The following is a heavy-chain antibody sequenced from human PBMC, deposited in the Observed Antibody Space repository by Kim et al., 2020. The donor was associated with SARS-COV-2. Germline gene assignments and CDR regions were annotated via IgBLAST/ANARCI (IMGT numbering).Heavy chain of an antibody. CDR2: IYYSGST. D-gene: IGHD4-17*01. J-gene: IGHJ4*02. V-gene: IGHV4-59*01. CDR3: ARDYGGNSGLFDY. Sequence: SETLSLTCTVSGGSISSYYWSWIRQPPGKGLEWIGYIYYSGSTNYNPSLKSRVTISVDTSKNQFSLKLSSVTAADTAVYYCARDYGGNSGLFDYWGQGTL. CDR1: GGSISSYY.